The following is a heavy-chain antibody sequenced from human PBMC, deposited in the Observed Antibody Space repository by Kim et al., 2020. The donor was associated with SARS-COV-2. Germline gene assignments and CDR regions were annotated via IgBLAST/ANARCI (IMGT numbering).Heavy chain of an antibody. CDR3: AREDGDPRRVNWFDP. V-gene: IGHV3-21*01. J-gene: IGHJ5*02. CDR2: ISSSSSYI. CDR1: GFTFSSYS. Sequence: GGSLRLSCAASGFTFSSYSMNWVRQAPGKGLEWVSSISSSSSYIYYADSVKGRFTISRDNAKNSLYLQMNSLRAEDTAVYYCAREDGDPRRVNWFDPWGQGTLVTVSS. D-gene: IGHD4-17*01.